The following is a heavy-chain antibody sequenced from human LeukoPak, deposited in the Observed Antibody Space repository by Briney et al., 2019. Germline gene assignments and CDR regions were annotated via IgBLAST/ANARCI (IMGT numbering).Heavy chain of an antibody. Sequence: SETLSLTCTVSGGSISSYYWSWIRQPPGQGLEWIGYIYYSGSTNYNPSLKSRVTISVDTSKNQFSLKLSSVTAADTAVYYCAREEYGDSQTYWGQGTLVTVSS. J-gene: IGHJ4*02. CDR1: GGSISSYY. CDR2: IYYSGST. V-gene: IGHV4-59*12. CDR3: AREEYGDSQTY. D-gene: IGHD4-17*01.